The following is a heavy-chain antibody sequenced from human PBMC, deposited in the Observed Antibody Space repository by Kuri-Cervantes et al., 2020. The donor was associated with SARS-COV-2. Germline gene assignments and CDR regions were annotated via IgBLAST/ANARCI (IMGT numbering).Heavy chain of an antibody. CDR1: GFTFSSYA. J-gene: IGHJ3*02. CDR3: ARELGSSGWNDAFDI. V-gene: IGHV3-30-3*01. D-gene: IGHD6-19*01. CDR2: ISYDGSNK. Sequence: LKISYAASGFTFSSYAMHWVRQAPGKGLEWVAVISYDGSNKYYADSVKGRFTISRDNSKNTLYLQMNSLRAEDTAVYYCARELGSSGWNDAFDIWGQGTMVTVSS.